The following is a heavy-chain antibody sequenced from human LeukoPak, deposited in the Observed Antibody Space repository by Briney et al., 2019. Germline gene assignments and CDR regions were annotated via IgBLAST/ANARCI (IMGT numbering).Heavy chain of an antibody. J-gene: IGHJ5*02. V-gene: IGHV4-34*01. CDR1: GGSFSGYY. Sequence: SETLSLTCAVYGGSFSGYYWSWIRQPPGKGLEWIGEINHSGSTNYNPSLKSRVTISVDTSKNQFSLKLSSVTAADTAVYYCARFAMFPYNWFDPWGQGTLVTVSS. D-gene: IGHD3-10*02. CDR2: INHSGST. CDR3: ARFAMFPYNWFDP.